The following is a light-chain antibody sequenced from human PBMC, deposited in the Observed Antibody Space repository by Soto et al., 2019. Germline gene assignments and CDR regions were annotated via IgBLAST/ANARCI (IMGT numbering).Light chain of an antibody. CDR1: QSVYSS. Sequence: EIVVPQSPATLSVSPGERVTLSCSASQSVYSSLAWYQQSPGQAPRLHISDTSTWAAGIAARFSGSGSGTEFTLTIRSLQSEDSAVYYCQQYVHWPPGAFGQGTTVEIK. CDR3: QQYVHWPPGA. V-gene: IGKV3-15*01. CDR2: DTS. J-gene: IGKJ1*01.